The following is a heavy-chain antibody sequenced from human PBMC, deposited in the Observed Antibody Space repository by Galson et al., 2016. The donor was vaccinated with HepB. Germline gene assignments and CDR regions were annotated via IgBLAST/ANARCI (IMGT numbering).Heavy chain of an antibody. J-gene: IGHJ6*02. D-gene: IGHD3-10*01. V-gene: IGHV3-23*01. CDR3: ARHRGSGSPFYYDMDV. CDR2: ISDSGETT. CDR1: ESAFSYYA. Sequence: SLRLSCAASESAFSYYAMSWVRQAPGKGLEWVAVISDSGETTFYAGSVRGRFTISRDNSKSTLNLQMNILRVEDTAVYYCARHRGSGSPFYYDMDVWGRGTTVTVS.